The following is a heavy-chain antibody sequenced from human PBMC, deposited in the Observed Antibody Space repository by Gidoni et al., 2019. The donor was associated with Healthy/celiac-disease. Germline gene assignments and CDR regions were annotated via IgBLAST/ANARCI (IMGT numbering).Heavy chain of an antibody. CDR3: ARGPDYYDSSGYYPRRYYFDY. V-gene: IGHV1-69*06. J-gene: IGHJ4*02. CDR2: IIPIFGTA. D-gene: IGHD3-22*01. Sequence: QVQLVQSGAEVKKPGSSVKVSCKASGGTFSSYAISWGRQAPGQGLEWMGGIIPIFGTANYAQKFQGRVTITADKSTSTAYMELSSLRSEDTAVYYCARGPDYYDSSGYYPRRYYFDYWGQGTLVTVSS. CDR1: GGTFSSYA.